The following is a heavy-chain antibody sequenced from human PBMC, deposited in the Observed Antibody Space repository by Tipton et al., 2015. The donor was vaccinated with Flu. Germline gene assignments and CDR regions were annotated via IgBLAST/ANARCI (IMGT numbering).Heavy chain of an antibody. V-gene: IGHV4-39*07. CDR1: GGSISSSSYY. J-gene: IGHJ5*02. D-gene: IGHD5-12*01. Sequence: TLSLTCTVSGGSISSSSYYWGWIRQPPGKGLEWIGSIYYSGSTYYNPSLKSRVTISVDTSKNQFSLKLSSVTAADTAVYYCARGGSQKGHSGYDYGWFVPWGQGTLVTVSS. CDR3: ARGGSQKGHSGYDYGWFVP. CDR2: IYYSGST.